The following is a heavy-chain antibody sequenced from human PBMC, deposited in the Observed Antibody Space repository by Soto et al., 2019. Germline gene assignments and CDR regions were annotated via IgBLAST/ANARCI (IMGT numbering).Heavy chain of an antibody. Sequence: GEALKISCAASGFTFSSYWMHWVRQVPGEGLVWVLLINNDGSSTSSADSVRGRFVISRDNAKNILYLQMNSLRAEDKAVYYCTSLSRAVAYSAFDIWGQGTMVTVSS. CDR3: TSLSRAVAYSAFDI. CDR2: INNDGSST. D-gene: IGHD6-19*01. J-gene: IGHJ3*02. V-gene: IGHV3-74*01. CDR1: GFTFSSYW.